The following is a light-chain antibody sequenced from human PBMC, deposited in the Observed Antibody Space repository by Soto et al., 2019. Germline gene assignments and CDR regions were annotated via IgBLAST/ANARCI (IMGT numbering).Light chain of an antibody. CDR1: QSVSSSY. CDR2: GAS. CDR3: QQYGSSMYT. J-gene: IGKJ2*01. Sequence: EIVLTQSPGTLSLSPGERATLSCRASQSVSSSYLAWYQQKPGQAPRLLIYGASGRATGIPDRFSGSGSGTDFHRTISRLEPEDLAVYYCQQYGSSMYTFGQGTKLEIK. V-gene: IGKV3-20*01.